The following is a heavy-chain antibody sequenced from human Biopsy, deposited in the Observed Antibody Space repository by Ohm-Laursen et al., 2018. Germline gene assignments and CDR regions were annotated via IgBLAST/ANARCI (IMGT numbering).Heavy chain of an antibody. V-gene: IGHV3-11*01. D-gene: IGHD4-23*01. Sequence: SLRLSCAASGFSFSDYHMRWIRQAPGKGLDWVSYISDGGTTIYYADSVKGRFTISRDNAKNSLYLQMHSLRAEDTAVYYCARDTRWSPYSMDVWGQGTTVTVSS. CDR1: GFSFSDYH. CDR2: ISDGGTTI. CDR3: ARDTRWSPYSMDV. J-gene: IGHJ6*02.